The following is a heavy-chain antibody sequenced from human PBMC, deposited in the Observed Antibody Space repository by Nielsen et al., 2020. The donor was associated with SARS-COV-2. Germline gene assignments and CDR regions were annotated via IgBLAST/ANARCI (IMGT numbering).Heavy chain of an antibody. V-gene: IGHV4-39*01. Sequence: GSLRLSCTVSGGSISSSSYYWGWIRQPPGKGLEWIGSIYYSGSTYYNPSLKSRVTISVDTSKNQFSLKLSSVTAADTAVYYCARGNLRGGFDYWGQGTLVTVSS. J-gene: IGHJ4*02. CDR1: GGSISSSSYY. D-gene: IGHD4-23*01. CDR3: ARGNLRGGFDY. CDR2: IYYSGST.